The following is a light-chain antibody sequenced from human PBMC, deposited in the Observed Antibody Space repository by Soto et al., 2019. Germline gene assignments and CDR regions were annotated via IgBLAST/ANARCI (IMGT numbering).Light chain of an antibody. V-gene: IGKV3-20*01. CDR2: RAS. CDR1: QRVSSGF. Sequence: EIVLTQSPDTLSLSPGERATLSCRASQRVSSGFLAWYQQKPGQAPRLLIYRASTRATGIPDRFTGSGSGTDVTLTISRLEPEDFAVYYCQQYESSPLTFGGGTKVEIK. J-gene: IGKJ4*01. CDR3: QQYESSPLT.